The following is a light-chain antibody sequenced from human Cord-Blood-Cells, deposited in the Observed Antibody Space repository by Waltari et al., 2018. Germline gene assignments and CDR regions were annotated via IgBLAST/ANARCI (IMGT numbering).Light chain of an antibody. J-gene: IGLJ3*02. Sequence: QSALTQPASVSGSPGQAITSSCTGTSSDVGGYNYVSWYQQHPGKVPKLMFYDVSNRYSVVSNSFSGSKSGNTAYLTISGLKAEDEADYYCMSDTSSSTIVFGGGTKLTVL. CDR3: MSDTSSSTIV. V-gene: IGLV2-14*01. CDR1: SSDVGGYNY. CDR2: DVS.